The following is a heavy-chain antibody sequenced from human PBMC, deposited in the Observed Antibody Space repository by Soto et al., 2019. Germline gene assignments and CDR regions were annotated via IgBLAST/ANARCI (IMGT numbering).Heavy chain of an antibody. CDR2: IIPIFGTA. D-gene: IGHD3-16*01. CDR3: ATERWYVGNSPHFDY. Sequence: QVQLVQSGAEVKKPGSSVKVSCKASGGTFSSYAISWVRQAPGQGLEWMGGIIPIFGTANYAQKFQGRVTITADESTSTANMELSRLRSEDTAVYYCATERWYVGNSPHFDYWGQGTLVTVSS. J-gene: IGHJ4*02. CDR1: GGTFSSYA. V-gene: IGHV1-69*12.